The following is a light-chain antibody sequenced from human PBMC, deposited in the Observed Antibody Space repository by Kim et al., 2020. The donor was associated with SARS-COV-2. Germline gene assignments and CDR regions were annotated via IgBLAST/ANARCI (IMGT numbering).Light chain of an antibody. CDR2: GAS. CDR3: QQYNTWPSLT. J-gene: IGKJ4*01. CDR1: QSVSGG. Sequence: EAVMTQSPATLSVSPGERATLSCRASQSVSGGLAWYQQKPGQAPRLLIYGASTRATGLPARFSGSGSGTEFTLTITSLQSEDVATYYCQQYNTWPSLTLGGGTKLEI. V-gene: IGKV3-15*01.